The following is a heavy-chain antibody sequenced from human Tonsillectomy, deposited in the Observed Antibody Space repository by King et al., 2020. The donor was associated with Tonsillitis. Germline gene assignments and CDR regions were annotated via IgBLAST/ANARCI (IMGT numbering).Heavy chain of an antibody. CDR2: ISGSGGSE. J-gene: IGHJ4*02. V-gene: IGHV3-23*04. D-gene: IGHD3-22*01. CDR1: GFTFSNHA. CDR3: ARDPLYDSSGYYLDY. Sequence: VQLVESGGGLVQPGGSLRLSCEASGFTFSNHAMSWVRQAPGKGLEWVSVISGSGGSEYYADSVKGRFTISRDNSKNTLYLQMNSLRAEDTAVYYCARDPLYDSSGYYLDYWGQGTLVTVSS.